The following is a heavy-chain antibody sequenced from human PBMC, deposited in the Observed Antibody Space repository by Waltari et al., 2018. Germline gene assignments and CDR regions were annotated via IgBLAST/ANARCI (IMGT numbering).Heavy chain of an antibody. CDR3: TRGYTYGLGAY. V-gene: IGHV3-20*04. CDR1: GFPFEEFG. D-gene: IGHD5-18*01. Sequence: EVHLVESGGGVVRPGGSLRLSCAASGFPFEEFGMSWVRQAPGKGLEWISGIHWNDGSTGYADSVKGRFTISRDNAKNSLYLQMNSLRAEDTALYYCTRGYTYGLGAYWGQGTLVTVSS. J-gene: IGHJ4*02. CDR2: IHWNDGST.